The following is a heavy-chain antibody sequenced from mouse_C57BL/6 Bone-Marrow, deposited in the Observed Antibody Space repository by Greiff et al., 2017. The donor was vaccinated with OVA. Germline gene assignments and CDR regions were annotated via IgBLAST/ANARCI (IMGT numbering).Heavy chain of an antibody. CDR1: GFTFSSYG. Sequence: EVMLVESGGDLVKPGGSLKLSCAASGFTFSSYGMSWVRQTPDKRLEWVATISSGGSYTYYPDSVKGRFTLSRDNAKNTLYLQMSSLKSEDTTVYYCAGKHYGSPFDYWGQGTTLTVSS. D-gene: IGHD1-1*01. CDR3: AGKHYGSPFDY. CDR2: ISSGGSYT. J-gene: IGHJ2*01. V-gene: IGHV5-6*01.